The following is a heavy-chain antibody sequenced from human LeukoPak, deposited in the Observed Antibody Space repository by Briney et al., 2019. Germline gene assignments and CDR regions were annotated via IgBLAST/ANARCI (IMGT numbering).Heavy chain of an antibody. D-gene: IGHD2-15*01. CDR1: GGTFSGYA. CDR2: IIPIFGTA. CDR3: ARGIGPRSWFDP. Sequence: SVKVSCKASGGTFSGYAISWVRQAPGQGLEWMGGIIPIFGTANYAQTFQGRVTMTRDMSTSTVYMELSSLRSEDTAVYYCARGIGPRSWFDPWGQGTLVTVSS. V-gene: IGHV1-69*05. J-gene: IGHJ5*02.